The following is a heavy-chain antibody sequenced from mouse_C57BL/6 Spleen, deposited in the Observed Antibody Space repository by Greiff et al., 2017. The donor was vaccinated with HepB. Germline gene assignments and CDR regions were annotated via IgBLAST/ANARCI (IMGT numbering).Heavy chain of an antibody. J-gene: IGHJ3*01. CDR1: GYTFTSYW. V-gene: IGHV1-64*01. CDR3: ASPTVVATKGWFAY. Sequence: VQLQQPGAELVKPGASVKLSCKASGYTFTSYWMHWVKQRPGQGLEWIGMIHPNSGSTNYNEKFKSKATLTEDKSSSTAYMQLSSLTSEDSAVYYCASPTVVATKGWFAYWGQGTLVTVSA. CDR2: IHPNSGST. D-gene: IGHD1-1*01.